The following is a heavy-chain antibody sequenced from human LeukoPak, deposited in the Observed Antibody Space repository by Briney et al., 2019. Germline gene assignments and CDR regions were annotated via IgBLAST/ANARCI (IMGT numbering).Heavy chain of an antibody. Sequence: GGSLRLSCAASGFTFSSYGMHWVRQAPGKGLEWVAVISYDGSNKYYADSVKGRFTISRDNSKNTLYLQMNSLRAEDTAVYYCAKGRQYWGQGTLVTVPS. J-gene: IGHJ4*02. CDR2: ISYDGSNK. V-gene: IGHV3-30*18. CDR3: AKGRQY. CDR1: GFTFSSYG.